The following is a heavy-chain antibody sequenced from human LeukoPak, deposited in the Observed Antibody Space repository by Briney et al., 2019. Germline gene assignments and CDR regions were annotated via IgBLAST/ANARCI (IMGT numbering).Heavy chain of an antibody. Sequence: SETLSLTCAVYGGSFSGYYWSWIRQPPGKGLEWIGEINHSGSTNYNPSLKSRVTISVDTSKNQFSLKLSSVTAADTAVYYCATMVRGVLVCFDYWGQGTLVTVSS. J-gene: IGHJ4*02. CDR1: GGSFSGYY. CDR3: ATMVRGVLVCFDY. D-gene: IGHD3-10*01. V-gene: IGHV4-34*01. CDR2: INHSGST.